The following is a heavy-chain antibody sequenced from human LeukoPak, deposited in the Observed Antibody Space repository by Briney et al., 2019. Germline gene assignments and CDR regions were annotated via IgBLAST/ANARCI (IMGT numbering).Heavy chain of an antibody. CDR3: AKDFRIGYSAHFNY. V-gene: IGHV3-23*01. D-gene: IGHD2-21*01. CDR2: IYENGGTT. Sequence: GSLRLSCVGSGFTFRSHAMSWVRQAPEKGLEFVSGIYENGGTTYYADSVKGRFSISRDNSKNTLYLQMDSLRGEDTAVYYCAKDFRIGYSAHFNYWGQGALVTVSS. CDR1: GFTFRSHA. J-gene: IGHJ4*02.